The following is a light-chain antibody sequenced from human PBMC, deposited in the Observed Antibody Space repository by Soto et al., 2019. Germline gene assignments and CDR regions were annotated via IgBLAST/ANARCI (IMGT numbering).Light chain of an antibody. CDR2: DVS. Sequence: QSVLTQPASVSGSPGQSITLSCTGTSSDVGGYNYVSWYQQRPGKAPKLMIYDVSNRPSGVSNRFSGSKSGNTASLTISGLQAEDEADYYCNSYTSSSTYVFGTGTKVTVL. CDR3: NSYTSSSTYV. J-gene: IGLJ1*01. CDR1: SSDVGGYNY. V-gene: IGLV2-14*01.